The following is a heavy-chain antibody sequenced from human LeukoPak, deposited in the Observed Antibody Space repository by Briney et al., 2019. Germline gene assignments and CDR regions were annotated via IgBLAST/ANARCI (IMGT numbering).Heavy chain of an antibody. Sequence: ASVNVSCKASGYTFTSYGISWVRHAPGQGLEWMVWISAYNGNTNYAQMLQGRVTMTTDTSTSTAYMELWSLRSDDTAVYYCAREESVGDTCLDYWGQGTLVTVSS. CDR2: ISAYNGNT. D-gene: IGHD1-26*01. J-gene: IGHJ4*02. V-gene: IGHV1-18*01. CDR1: GYTFTSYG. CDR3: AREESVGDTCLDY.